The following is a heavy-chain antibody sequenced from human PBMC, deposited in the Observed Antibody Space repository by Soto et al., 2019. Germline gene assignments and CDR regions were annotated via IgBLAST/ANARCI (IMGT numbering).Heavy chain of an antibody. D-gene: IGHD4-17*01. CDR2: INHSGST. V-gene: IGHV4-34*01. CDR3: ASTTVTTNRPRFRFDP. J-gene: IGHJ5*02. Sequence: VQLQQWGAGLLKPSATLSLTCAVYGGSFSGYYWSWIRQPPGKGLEWIGEINHSGSTNYNPSIKSRVTISVDTSKNLFSLKLSSVTAADTAVYYCASTTVTTNRPRFRFDPWGQGTLVTVSS. CDR1: GGSFSGYY.